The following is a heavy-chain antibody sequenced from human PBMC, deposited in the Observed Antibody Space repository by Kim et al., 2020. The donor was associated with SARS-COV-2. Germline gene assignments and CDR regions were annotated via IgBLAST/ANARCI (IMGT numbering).Heavy chain of an antibody. J-gene: IGHJ6*02. V-gene: IGHV1-69*02. Sequence: SVKVSCKASGGTFSSYTISWVRQAPGQGLEWMGRIIPILGIANYAQKFQGRVTITADKSTSTAYMELSSLRSEDTAVYYCARYTIFGVENYYYYGMDVWGQGTTVTVSS. CDR2: IIPILGIA. D-gene: IGHD3-3*01. CDR3: ARYTIFGVENYYYYGMDV. CDR1: GGTFSSYT.